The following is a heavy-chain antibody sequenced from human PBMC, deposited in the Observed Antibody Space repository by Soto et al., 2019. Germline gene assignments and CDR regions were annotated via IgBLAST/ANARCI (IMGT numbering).Heavy chain of an antibody. V-gene: IGHV3-23*01. J-gene: IGHJ6*02. D-gene: IGHD1-26*01. CDR1: GFTFSTYA. CDR2: ISAGGYNT. Sequence: WGSLRLSCADSGFTFSTYAINWVRQAPGRGLEWVSAISAGGYNTDYADSVKGRFTISRDNSKNTLYLQMNSLSAEDTAVYYCAKDHTVYSGYDYYYGMDVWGQGTTVTVSS. CDR3: AKDHTVYSGYDYYYGMDV.